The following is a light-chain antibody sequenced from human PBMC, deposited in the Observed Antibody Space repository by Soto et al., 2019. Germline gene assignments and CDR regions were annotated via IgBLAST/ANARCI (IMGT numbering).Light chain of an antibody. J-gene: IGKJ1*01. CDR2: DAS. Sequence: EIVLTQSPATLSLSPGERATLSCRASQRVSSYLACYQQKPGQAPRLLIYDASNRATGIPARFSGSGSGTDFTLTISSLEPEDFAVYSCQQRSNWLWTFGQGTKVEIK. V-gene: IGKV3-11*01. CDR1: QRVSSY. CDR3: QQRSNWLWT.